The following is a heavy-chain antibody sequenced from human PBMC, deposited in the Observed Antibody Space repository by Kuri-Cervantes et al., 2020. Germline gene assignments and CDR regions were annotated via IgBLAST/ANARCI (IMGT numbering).Heavy chain of an antibody. D-gene: IGHD2-2*01. V-gene: IGHV3-23*01. CDR1: GFTVSSNY. J-gene: IGHJ5*02. Sequence: GGSLRLSCAASGFTVSSNYMSWVRQAPGKGLEWVSAISGSGGSTYYADSVKGRFTISRDNAKNSLYLQMNSLRAEDTAVYYCAREQGYCSSTSCYDWFDPWGRGTLVTVSS. CDR2: ISGSGGST. CDR3: AREQGYCSSTSCYDWFDP.